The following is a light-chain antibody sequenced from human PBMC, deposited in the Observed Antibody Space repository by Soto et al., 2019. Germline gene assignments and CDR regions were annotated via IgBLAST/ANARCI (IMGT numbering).Light chain of an antibody. J-gene: IGLJ3*02. Sequence: QSALTQPPSASGSPGQSVTISCTGTSSDVGGYNYVSWYQQHPGKAPKLMIYEVSKRPSGVPDCFSGSKSGNTASLTVSGLQAEDEADYYCISYAGSNNWVFGGGTKLTVL. V-gene: IGLV2-8*01. CDR1: SSDVGGYNY. CDR2: EVS. CDR3: ISYAGSNNWV.